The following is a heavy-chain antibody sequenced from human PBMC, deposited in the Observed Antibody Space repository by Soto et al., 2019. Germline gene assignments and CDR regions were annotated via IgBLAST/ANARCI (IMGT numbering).Heavy chain of an antibody. CDR2: IYWDDDK. Sequence: QITLKESGPTPVKPTQTLTLTCAFSGFSLRTRGAGVGWIRQSPGKALEWLALIYWDDDKRYSPSLKSRLTITKDTSKNEVVITMTNMDPVDTATYYCAHNQGVIFDAFDIWGQGKMVTVSS. CDR3: AHNQGVIFDAFDI. V-gene: IGHV2-5*02. J-gene: IGHJ3*02. D-gene: IGHD2-15*01. CDR1: GFSLRTRGAG.